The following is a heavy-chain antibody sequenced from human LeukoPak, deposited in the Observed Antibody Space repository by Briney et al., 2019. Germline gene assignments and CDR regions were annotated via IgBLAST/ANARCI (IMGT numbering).Heavy chain of an antibody. J-gene: IGHJ4*02. Sequence: GGSLRLSCSASGFTFSSYAMHWVRQAPGKGLEYVSAISSNGGSTYYADSVKGRFTISRDNSKNTLYLQMSSLRAEDTAVYYCVKLPNDYVWGSYRYFDYWGQGTLVTVSS. D-gene: IGHD3-16*02. CDR3: VKLPNDYVWGSYRYFDY. V-gene: IGHV3-64D*06. CDR1: GFTFSSYA. CDR2: ISSNGGST.